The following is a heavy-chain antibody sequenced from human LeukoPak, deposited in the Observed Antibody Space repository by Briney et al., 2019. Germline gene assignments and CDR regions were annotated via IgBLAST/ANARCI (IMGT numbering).Heavy chain of an antibody. J-gene: IGHJ4*02. CDR1: GYTFTSYW. V-gene: IGHV5-51*01. D-gene: IGHD6-19*01. CDR2: IYPGDSDT. CDR3: ARHKAGNGWDLDY. Sequence: GESLKISCKGSGYTFTSYWVGWVRQMPGKGLESMGFIYPGDSDTRYSPSFEGQVTISADKSITTAYLQWNSLKASDTAMYYCARHKAGNGWDLDYWGQGTLVTVSS.